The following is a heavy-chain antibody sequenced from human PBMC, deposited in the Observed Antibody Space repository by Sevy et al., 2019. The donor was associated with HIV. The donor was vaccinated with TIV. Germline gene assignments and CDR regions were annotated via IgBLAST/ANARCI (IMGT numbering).Heavy chain of an antibody. CDR2: INSRSTYI. D-gene: IGHD3-10*01. J-gene: IGHJ4*02. V-gene: IGHV3-21*01. CDR3: ARDPSPGITAMQDY. CDR1: GFTFSSFS. Sequence: GGSLRLSCTASGFTFSSFSMSWVRQAPGKGLEWVASINSRSTYIYHTDPLKGRFTISRDNAKNSLYLQRNSLRAEDTAVYYCARDPSPGITAMQDYWGPGTLVTVSS.